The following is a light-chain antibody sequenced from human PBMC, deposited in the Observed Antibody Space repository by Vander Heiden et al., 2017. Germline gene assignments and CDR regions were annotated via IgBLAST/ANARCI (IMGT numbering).Light chain of an antibody. V-gene: IGLV2-11*01. CDR1: SSDVGGYNY. CDR3: CSYAGSYHVV. Sequence: QSALTQPRPVSGSPGPSVTISCTGTSSDVGGYNYVSWYQQHPGKAPKFMIYDVSKRPSGVPDRFSGSKSGNTASLTISGLQAEDEAEYYCCSYAGSYHVVFGGGTKLTVL. J-gene: IGLJ2*01. CDR2: DVS.